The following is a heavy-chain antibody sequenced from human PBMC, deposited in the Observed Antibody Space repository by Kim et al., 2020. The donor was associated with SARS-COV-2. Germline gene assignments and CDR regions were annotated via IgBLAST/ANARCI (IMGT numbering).Heavy chain of an antibody. CDR3: ARGVKVSGSQFDY. J-gene: IGHJ4*02. D-gene: IGHD1-26*01. CDR1: GFTFSSYW. CDR2: INRDGSTT. Sequence: GGSLRLSCAASGFTFSSYWMHWVRQAPGKGLVWVSRINRDGSTTNYADSVKGRFSISRDNAKNTLYLQMNSLRAEDTAVYYCARGVKVSGSQFDYWGQGTLVTVSS. V-gene: IGHV3-74*01.